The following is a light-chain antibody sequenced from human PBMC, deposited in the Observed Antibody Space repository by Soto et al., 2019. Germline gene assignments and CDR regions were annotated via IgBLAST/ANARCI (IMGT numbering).Light chain of an antibody. CDR2: RTS. CDR3: QQYNTWPRAT. Sequence: EIEMTQSPAILSVSPGERATLSCRASQSISRNLAWYQQKPGQAPRLLMFRTSSRATGFPGRFSGCWSGTEFKLTISSLQSQDFGVYYCQQYNTWPRATFGRGPKVDIX. J-gene: IGKJ1*01. V-gene: IGKV3-15*01. CDR1: QSISRN.